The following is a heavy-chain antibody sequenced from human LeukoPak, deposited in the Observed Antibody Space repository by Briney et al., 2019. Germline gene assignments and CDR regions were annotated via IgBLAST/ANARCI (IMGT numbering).Heavy chain of an antibody. CDR1: GYSIGSGYY. Sequence: SETLSLTCTVSGYSIGSGYYWGWIRQPPGKGLEWIGEIYHSGRTNYTPSLKSRVTISVDKSKNQLSLKLSSVTAADTAVYYCARDNYDNSGYYFDYWGQGTLVTVSS. V-gene: IGHV4-38-2*02. D-gene: IGHD3-22*01. CDR3: ARDNYDNSGYYFDY. J-gene: IGHJ4*02. CDR2: IYHSGRT.